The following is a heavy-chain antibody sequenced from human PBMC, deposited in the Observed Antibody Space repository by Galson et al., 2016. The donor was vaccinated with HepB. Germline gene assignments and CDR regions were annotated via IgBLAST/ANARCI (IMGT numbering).Heavy chain of an antibody. V-gene: IGHV4-30-2*01. J-gene: IGHJ3*01. CDR2: IYHGGST. Sequence: TLSLTCAVSGGSISSGGYSWSWIRQPPGKGLEWIGSIYHGGSTYYNPSLKSRVTISVDRSKNEFSLKLSSGTAADTAVYYCGRGRKGLRREFAFDVWGQGTMVTVSS. D-gene: IGHD5-12*01. CDR1: GGSISSGGYS. CDR3: GRGRKGLRREFAFDV.